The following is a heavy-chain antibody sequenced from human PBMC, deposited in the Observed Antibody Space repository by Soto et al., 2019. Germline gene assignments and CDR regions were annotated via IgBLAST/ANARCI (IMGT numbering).Heavy chain of an antibody. CDR3: ARGLILWFGELSRRGGYYYYMDV. Sequence: QVQLQQWGAGLLKPSETLSLTCAVYGGSFSGYQWSWIRQTPGKGLEWIGEINDSGNINYNPSLKRRVAIFVDTPKKQISLKLSSVTAADTTVYYCARGLILWFGELSRRGGYYYYMDVWGKGTTVIVSS. CDR2: INDSGNI. V-gene: IGHV4-34*01. D-gene: IGHD3-10*01. J-gene: IGHJ6*03. CDR1: GGSFSGYQ.